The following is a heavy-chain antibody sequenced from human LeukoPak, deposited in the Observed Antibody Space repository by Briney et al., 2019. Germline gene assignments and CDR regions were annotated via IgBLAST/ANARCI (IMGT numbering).Heavy chain of an antibody. J-gene: IGHJ4*02. Sequence: SETLSLTCTVSGGSISSYYWSWIRQPAGKGLEWIGRIYTSGSTNYNPSLKSRVTMSVDTSKNQFSLKLSSVTAADTAVYYCARVINYYGSGSYFLFDYWGQGTLVTVSS. V-gene: IGHV4-4*07. CDR1: GGSISSYY. CDR2: IYTSGST. CDR3: ARVINYYGSGSYFLFDY. D-gene: IGHD3-10*01.